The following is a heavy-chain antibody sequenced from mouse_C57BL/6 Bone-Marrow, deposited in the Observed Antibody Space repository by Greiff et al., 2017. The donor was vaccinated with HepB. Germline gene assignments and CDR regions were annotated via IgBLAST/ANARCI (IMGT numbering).Heavy chain of an antibody. J-gene: IGHJ2*01. D-gene: IGHD2-4*01. CDR2: IYPGSGNT. CDR3: AREKTYYDYDVNYFDY. CDR1: GYTFTDYY. Sequence: VQLQQSGAELVRPGASVKLSCKASGYTFTDYYINWVKQRPGQGLEWIARIYPGSGNTYYNEKFKGKATLTAEKSSSTAYMQLSSLTSEDSAVYFCAREKTYYDYDVNYFDYWGQGTTLTVSS. V-gene: IGHV1-76*01.